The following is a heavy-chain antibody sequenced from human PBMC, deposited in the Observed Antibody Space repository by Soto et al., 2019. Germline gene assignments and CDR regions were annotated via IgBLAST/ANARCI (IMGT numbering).Heavy chain of an antibody. J-gene: IGHJ4*02. CDR2: IKSKTDGGTT. CDR3: VDTIFPRLFGY. V-gene: IGHV3-15*07. Sequence: GGSLRLSCAASGFTFSNAWMNWVRQAPGKGLEWVGRIKSKTDGGTTDYAAPVKGRFTISRDDSKNTLYLQMNSLKTEDTAVYYCVDTIFPRLFGYWGQGTLVTVSS. D-gene: IGHD3-9*01. CDR1: GFTFSNAW.